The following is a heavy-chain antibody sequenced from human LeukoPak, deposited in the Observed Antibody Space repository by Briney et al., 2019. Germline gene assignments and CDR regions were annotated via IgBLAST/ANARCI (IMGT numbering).Heavy chain of an antibody. V-gene: IGHV1-8*01. CDR3: GRGLGFYYGSGTGGYAFDI. CDR2: MNPKSGNT. J-gene: IGHJ3*02. D-gene: IGHD3-10*01. Sequence: GASVKVSCKASGYTFTNYDINWVRQATGQGLEWMGWMNPKSGNTNYAQKFQGRVTMTRNTSISTVYMELSSLRSEDTAVYYCGRGLGFYYGSGTGGYAFDIWGQGTMVTVSS. CDR1: GYTFTNYD.